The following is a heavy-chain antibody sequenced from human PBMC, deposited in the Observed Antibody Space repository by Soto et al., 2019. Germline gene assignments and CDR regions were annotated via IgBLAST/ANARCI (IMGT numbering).Heavy chain of an antibody. CDR3: ARTFIAAADNKQWLDPSPLKYYYGMDV. Sequence: GASVKVSCKASGGTFSSYAISWVRQAPGQGLEWMGGIIPIFGTANYAQKFQGRVTITADESTSTAYMELSSLRSEDTAVYYCARTFIAAADNKQWLDPSPLKYYYGMDVWGQGTTVTVSS. V-gene: IGHV1-69*13. CDR1: GGTFSSYA. D-gene: IGHD6-13*01. CDR2: IIPIFGTA. J-gene: IGHJ6*02.